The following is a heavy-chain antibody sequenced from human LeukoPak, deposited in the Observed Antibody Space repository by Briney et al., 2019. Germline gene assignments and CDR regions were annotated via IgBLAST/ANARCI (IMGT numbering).Heavy chain of an antibody. Sequence: ASVKVSCKASGYTFTSYDINWVRQATGQGLEWMGWMNPNSGNTGYAQKFQGRVTMTRNTSISTAYMELSSLRSEYTALYYGARPTDHTIAGGGDYWGQGTLVTVSS. D-gene: IGHD6-13*01. CDR3: ARPTDHTIAGGGDY. J-gene: IGHJ4*02. CDR1: GYTFTSYD. V-gene: IGHV1-8*01. CDR2: MNPNSGNT.